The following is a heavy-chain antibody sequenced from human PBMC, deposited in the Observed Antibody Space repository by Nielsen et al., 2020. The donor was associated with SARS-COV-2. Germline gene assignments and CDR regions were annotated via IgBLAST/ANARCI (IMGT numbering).Heavy chain of an antibody. V-gene: IGHV3-23*01. CDR3: AIQPVNYYGSGSYFG. CDR1: GFTFSSYA. D-gene: IGHD3-10*01. CDR2: ISGSGGST. J-gene: IGHJ4*02. Sequence: GESLKISCAASGFTFSSYAISWVRQAPGKGLEWVSAISGSGGSTYYADSVKSWFTISRDNSKNTLYLQMNSLRAEDTAVYYCAIQPVNYYGSGSYFGWGQGTLVTVSS.